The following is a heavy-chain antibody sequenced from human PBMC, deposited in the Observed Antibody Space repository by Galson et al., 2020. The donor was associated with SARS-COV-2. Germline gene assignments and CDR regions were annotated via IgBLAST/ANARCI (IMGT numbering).Heavy chain of an antibody. D-gene: IGHD6-13*01. Sequence: GWSLRLSFAASGFTFSNYTMTLVRQAPVKVLEWFSSISSSGVNTYYSDSEKGRFTISRENSKNILDLFMTSLRAEDSAIYYCAKDRSSSWTRHDNWGQGNEVTVS. CDR1: GFTFSNYT. CDR2: ISSSGVNT. V-gene: IGHV3-23*01. CDR3: AKDRSSSWTRHDN. J-gene: IGHJ4*02.